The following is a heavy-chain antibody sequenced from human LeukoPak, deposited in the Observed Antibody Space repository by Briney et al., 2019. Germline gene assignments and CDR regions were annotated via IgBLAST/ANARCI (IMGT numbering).Heavy chain of an antibody. J-gene: IGHJ4*02. Sequence: PGRSLRLSCAASGFTFSDYYMSWIRQAPGEGLEWLSYISGSSHYTNYADSVKGRFTISRDNAKNSLYLQMNSLRAEDTAVYYCARAYCSGGPCYLDYWGQGTLVTVSS. D-gene: IGHD2-15*01. CDR1: GFTFSDYY. V-gene: IGHV3-11*05. CDR2: ISGSSHYT. CDR3: ARAYCSGGPCYLDY.